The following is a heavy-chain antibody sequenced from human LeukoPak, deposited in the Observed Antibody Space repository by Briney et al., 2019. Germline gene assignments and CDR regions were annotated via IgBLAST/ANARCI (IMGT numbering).Heavy chain of an antibody. CDR2: IYHSGST. D-gene: IGHD3-22*01. J-gene: IGHJ5*02. Sequence: SETLSLTCTVSGYSISSGYYWGWIRQPPGKGLEWIGSIYHSGSTYYNPSLKSRVTISVDTSKNQFSRKLSSVTAADTAVYYCARSGYRRVVWFDPWGQGTLVTVSS. CDR1: GYSISSGYY. CDR3: ARSGYRRVVWFDP. V-gene: IGHV4-38-2*02.